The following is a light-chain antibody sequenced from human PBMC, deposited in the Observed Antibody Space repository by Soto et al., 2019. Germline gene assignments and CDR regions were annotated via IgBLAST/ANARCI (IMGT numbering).Light chain of an antibody. CDR1: QGISSA. J-gene: IGKJ3*01. CDR2: DAS. V-gene: IGKV1-13*02. Sequence: AIQLTQSPSSLSASVGDRVTITCRASQGISSALAWYQQKPGKAPKLLIYDASSLESGVPSRCSGSGSGTDFTLTISSLQPEDFATYYCQQFNSYHTFGPGTKVDIK. CDR3: QQFNSYHT.